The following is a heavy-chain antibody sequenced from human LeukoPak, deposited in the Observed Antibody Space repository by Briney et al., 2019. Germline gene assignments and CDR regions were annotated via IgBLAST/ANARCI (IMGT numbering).Heavy chain of an antibody. J-gene: IGHJ5*02. CDR2: IRGGGATT. Sequence: PGGSLRLSCAASGFTFSNYAMSWVRQAPGKGLEWVSVIRGGGATTYYADSVKGRFTISRDNSKNTLYLQMNSLRAGDTAVYYCAKGGTGTTDWFDPWGQGTLVTVSS. D-gene: IGHD1-7*01. CDR3: AKGGTGTTDWFDP. CDR1: GFTFSNYA. V-gene: IGHV3-23*01.